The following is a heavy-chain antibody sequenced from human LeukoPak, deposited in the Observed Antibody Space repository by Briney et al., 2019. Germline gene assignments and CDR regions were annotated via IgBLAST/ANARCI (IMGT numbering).Heavy chain of an antibody. V-gene: IGHV3-48*03. CDR2: ISSSGSTI. Sequence: GGSLRLSCAASGFTFSSYEMNWVRQAPGKGLEWVSYISSSGSTIYYADSVKGRFTISRDNSKNALYLQMNSLRAEDTAVYYCATNSEMDVWGKGTTVTVSS. J-gene: IGHJ6*04. CDR3: ATNSEMDV. CDR1: GFTFSSYE.